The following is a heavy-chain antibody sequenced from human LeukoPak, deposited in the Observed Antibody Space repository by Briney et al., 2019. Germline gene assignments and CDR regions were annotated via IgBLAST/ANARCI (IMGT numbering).Heavy chain of an antibody. D-gene: IGHD6-19*01. CDR1: GFSLSTPGVA. CDR2: IYWDDDK. Sequence: SGPTLVKPTQTLTLTCTFPGFSLSTPGVAVGWIRQPPGKALEWLTLIYWDDDKTYSPSLKSRLTVTKDTSRNQVVLTVANMDPVDTATYYCAHKSVAGVFTYWGQGTLVTVSS. J-gene: IGHJ4*02. V-gene: IGHV2-5*02. CDR3: AHKSVAGVFTY.